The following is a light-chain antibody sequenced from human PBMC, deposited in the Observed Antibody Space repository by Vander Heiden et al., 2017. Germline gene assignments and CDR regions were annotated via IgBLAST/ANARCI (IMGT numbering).Light chain of an antibody. CDR2: KDS. CDR1: KLGDKY. CDR3: QAWDSSNVV. V-gene: IGLV3-1*01. Sequence: SYELTQPPSVSVSPGQTASITCSGEKLGDKYACWYQQKPGQSLVLVIYKDSKRPAGSPERFSGSNSGNTATLTISGTQAMDEDDYYCQAWDSSNVVFGGGTKLTVL. J-gene: IGLJ2*01.